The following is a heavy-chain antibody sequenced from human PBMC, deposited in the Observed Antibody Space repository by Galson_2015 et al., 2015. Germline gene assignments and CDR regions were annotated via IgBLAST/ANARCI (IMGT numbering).Heavy chain of an antibody. CDR2: IYSGGST. V-gene: IGHV3-53*01. J-gene: IGHJ6*03. Sequence: SLRLSCAASGFAVSTNYMSWVRQSPGKGLEWVSVIYSGGSTFYADSVKGRFTISRDTTKNTLYLQMNSLSTGDTAVFYCASTLDSGHYYYMDVWGKGTTVTVSS. CDR1: GFAVSTNY. CDR3: ASTLDSGHYYYMDV. D-gene: IGHD6-25*01.